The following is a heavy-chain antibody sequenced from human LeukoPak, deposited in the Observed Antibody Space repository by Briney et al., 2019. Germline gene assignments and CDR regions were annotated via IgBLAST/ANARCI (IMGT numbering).Heavy chain of an antibody. J-gene: IGHJ5*02. CDR3: ARALYDSSASDRFDP. CDR1: GYTFTGYY. D-gene: IGHD3-22*01. V-gene: IGHV1-2*02. CDR2: INPNSGGT. Sequence: ASVKVSCKASGYTFTGYYMHWVRQAPGQGLEWMGWINPNSGGTNYAQKFQGRVTMTGDTSISTAYMDLSRLRSDDTAVYYCARALYDSSASDRFDPWGQGTLVTVSS.